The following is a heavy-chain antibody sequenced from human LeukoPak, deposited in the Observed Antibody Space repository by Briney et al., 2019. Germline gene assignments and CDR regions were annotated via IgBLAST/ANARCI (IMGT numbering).Heavy chain of an antibody. CDR1: GFTFSDYY. J-gene: IGHJ4*02. D-gene: IGHD3-22*01. V-gene: IGHV3-11*04. CDR3: ARDSSYYYDSSGYSELDY. CDR2: ISSSGSTI. Sequence: GGSLRLSCAASGFTFSDYYMSWIRQAPGKGLEWVSYISSSGSTIYYADSVKGRFTISRDNAKNSLYLQMNSLRAEDMAVYYCARDSSYYYDSSGYSELDYWGQGTLVTVSS.